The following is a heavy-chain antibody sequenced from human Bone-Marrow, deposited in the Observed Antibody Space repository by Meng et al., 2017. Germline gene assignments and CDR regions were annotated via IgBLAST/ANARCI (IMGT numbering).Heavy chain of an antibody. CDR3: SRGGMDV. J-gene: IGHJ6*02. CDR2: ISSNGGST. Sequence: GESLKISCAASGFTFSSYAIHWVRQAPGKGLEYVTGISSNGGSTYYANSVKGRFSISRDNSKNTVHLQMGSLRAEDMAVYHCSRGGMDVWGQGTTVTVSS. CDR1: GFTFSSYA. V-gene: IGHV3-64*01.